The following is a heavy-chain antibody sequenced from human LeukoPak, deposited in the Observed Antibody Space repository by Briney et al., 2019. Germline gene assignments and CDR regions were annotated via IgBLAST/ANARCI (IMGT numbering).Heavy chain of an antibody. CDR1: GYTLTELS. CDR2: FDPEDGET. D-gene: IGHD3-10*01. Sequence: ASVKDACKVSGYTLTELSMHWVRQAPGKGLEWMGGFDPEDGETIYAQKFQGRVTMTEDTSTDTAYMELSSLRSEDTAVYYCATVVWRLYYGSGSYPDYWGKGTLVTVSS. V-gene: IGHV1-24*01. CDR3: ATVVWRLYYGSGSYPDY. J-gene: IGHJ4*02.